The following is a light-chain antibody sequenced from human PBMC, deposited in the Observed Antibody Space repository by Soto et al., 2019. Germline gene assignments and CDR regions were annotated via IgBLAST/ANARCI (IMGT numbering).Light chain of an antibody. J-gene: IGKJ1*01. Sequence: EIVMTQSPATLSVSPGERATLSCRASQSISSNLAWYQQKPGQAPRLLMFRTSSRATGFPARFSGSGSGTEFNLTISSLQSEDFAVYYCQHYGNSRGTFGRGTKVDIK. CDR3: QHYGNSRGT. CDR2: RTS. CDR1: QSISSN. V-gene: IGKV3-15*01.